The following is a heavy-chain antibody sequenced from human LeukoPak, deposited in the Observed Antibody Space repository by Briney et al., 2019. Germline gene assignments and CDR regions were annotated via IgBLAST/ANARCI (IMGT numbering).Heavy chain of an antibody. Sequence: GGSLRLSCAASGFTFSSYGMHWVRQAPGKGLEWVAFIRYDGSNKYYADSVKGRFTISRDNSKNTLYLQMNSLRAEDTAVYYCAKDLVGSYYGPFDYWGQGTLVTVSS. V-gene: IGHV3-30*02. D-gene: IGHD1-26*01. J-gene: IGHJ4*02. CDR1: GFTFSSYG. CDR2: IRYDGSNK. CDR3: AKDLVGSYYGPFDY.